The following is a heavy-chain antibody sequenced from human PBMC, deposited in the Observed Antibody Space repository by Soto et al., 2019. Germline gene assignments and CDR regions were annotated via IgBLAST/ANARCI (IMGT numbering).Heavy chain of an antibody. CDR1: GLIFSSYA. Sequence: QVQLVQSGAEVKKPGSSVKVSCKASGLIFSSYAISWVRQAPGQGLEWVGGILPIFGTTNYAQRFKGRVTITADTSTTTTYLDPSSLRSEDTAVYFCVRGANDDITTGTGYSFPGMDGWGQGTTVTVSS. CDR2: ILPIFGTT. D-gene: IGHD3-9*01. J-gene: IGHJ6*02. V-gene: IGHV1-69*06. CDR3: VRGANDDITTGTGYSFPGMDG.